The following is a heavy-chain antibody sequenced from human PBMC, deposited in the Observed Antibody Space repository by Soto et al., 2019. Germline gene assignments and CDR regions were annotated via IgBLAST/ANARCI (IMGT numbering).Heavy chain of an antibody. J-gene: IGHJ4*02. CDR2: IWYDGINK. V-gene: IGHV3-33*01. CDR1: GLTFSSYG. Sequence: GGSLRLSCAASGLTFSSYGMHWVRQAPGKGLEWVAVIWYDGINKYYADSVKGRFTISRDNSKNTLYLQMNSLRAEDTAVYYCAGDLSGQLTIFGVVNPSFHYWGQGTLVTVSS. CDR3: AGDLSGQLTIFGVVNPSFHY. D-gene: IGHD3-3*01.